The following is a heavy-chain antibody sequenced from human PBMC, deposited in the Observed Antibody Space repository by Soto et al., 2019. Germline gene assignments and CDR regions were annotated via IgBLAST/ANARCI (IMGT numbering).Heavy chain of an antibody. CDR3: PIHLWREYGMDV. V-gene: IGHV3-30-3*01. CDR2: ISYDGSNK. J-gene: IGHJ6*02. D-gene: IGHD5-18*01. Sequence: QVQLVESGGGVVQPGRSLRLSCAASGFTFSTYAMHWVRQAPGKGLECVAVISYDGSNKNYADSVKGRFTISRDNSKNTLYLQMNSLRAEDTAVYYCPIHLWREYGMDVWGQGTTVTVSS. CDR1: GFTFSTYA.